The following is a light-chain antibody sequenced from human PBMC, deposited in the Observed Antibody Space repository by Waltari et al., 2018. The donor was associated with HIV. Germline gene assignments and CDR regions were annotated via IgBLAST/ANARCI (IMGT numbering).Light chain of an antibody. J-gene: IGLJ1*01. Sequence: QSALTQPASVSGSPGQSITISCTATSRDVGGHNFVSWYQQHPGKVPKLIIYEVSKRPSGVSNRFSASKSGNTTSLTISGLQAEDEADYYCNSYRSDSTYVFGTGTKVTVL. CDR1: SRDVGGHNF. CDR2: EVS. CDR3: NSYRSDSTYV. V-gene: IGLV2-14*03.